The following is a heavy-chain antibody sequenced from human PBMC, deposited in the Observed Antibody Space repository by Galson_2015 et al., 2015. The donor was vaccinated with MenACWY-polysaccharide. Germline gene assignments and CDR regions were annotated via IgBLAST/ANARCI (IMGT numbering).Heavy chain of an antibody. CDR2: INGDQGEK. CDR3: ARWLSGWFDY. Sequence: SLRLSCAASGATFSNSWMGWVRQAPGKGLEWVANINGDQGEKYYADSVRGRFTISRDNAKKSLYLQMNNLRAEDTAVYYCARWLSGWFDYWGQGTLFTVSS. J-gene: IGHJ4*02. V-gene: IGHV3-7*01. D-gene: IGHD6-19*01. CDR1: GATFSNSW.